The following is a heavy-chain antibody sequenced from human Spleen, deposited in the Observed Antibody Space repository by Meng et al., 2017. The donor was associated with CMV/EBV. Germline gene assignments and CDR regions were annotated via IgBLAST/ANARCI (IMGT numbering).Heavy chain of an antibody. D-gene: IGHD1-26*01. CDR3: ARAGLWGDFDY. Sequence: SLKISCAASGFTFDDYAMHWVRQAPGKGLEWVSGISWNSASIGYADSVKGRFTISRDNAKNSLYLQMNSLRAEDTAVYYCARAGLWGDFDYWGQGTLVTVSS. CDR2: ISWNSASI. CDR1: GFTFDDYA. V-gene: IGHV3-9*01. J-gene: IGHJ4*02.